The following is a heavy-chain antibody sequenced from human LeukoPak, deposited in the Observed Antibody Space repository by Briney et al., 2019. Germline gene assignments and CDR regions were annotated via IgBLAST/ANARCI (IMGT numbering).Heavy chain of an antibody. D-gene: IGHD2-2*01. V-gene: IGHV3-30*02. CDR2: IRYDGSNK. CDR1: GFTFSSYG. CDR3: AKDGNIVVVPAAYYYYYMDV. J-gene: IGHJ6*03. Sequence: GGSLRLSCAASGFTFSSYGMHWVRQAPGKGLEWVAFIRYDGSNKYYADSVKGRFTISRDNSKNTLYLQMNSLRAEATAVYYCAKDGNIVVVPAAYYYYYMDVWGKGTTVTVSS.